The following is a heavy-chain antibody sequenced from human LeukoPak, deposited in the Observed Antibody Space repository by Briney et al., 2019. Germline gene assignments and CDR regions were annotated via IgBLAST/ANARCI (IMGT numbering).Heavy chain of an antibody. Sequence: EASVTVSCKASGYTFTSYDINWVRQATGQGLEWMGWMNPNSGNTGYAQKFQGRVTMTRNTSISTAYMELSSLRSEDTAVYYCARVTMKSSAFDIWGQGTMVTVSS. CDR3: ARVTMKSSAFDI. CDR2: MNPNSGNT. V-gene: IGHV1-8*01. D-gene: IGHD3-22*01. CDR1: GYTFTSYD. J-gene: IGHJ3*02.